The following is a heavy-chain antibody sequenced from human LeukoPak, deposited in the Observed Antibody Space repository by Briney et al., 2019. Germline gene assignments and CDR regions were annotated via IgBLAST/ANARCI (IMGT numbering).Heavy chain of an antibody. CDR3: ATDGDNRYYYDSTGYPPLDY. J-gene: IGHJ4*02. Sequence: GGSLRLSCAASGFTFSSYAMSWVRQAPGKGLEWVSAISGSGGSTYYADSVKGRFTISRDNSKNTLYLQMNSLRVEDSAVYFCATDGDNRYYYDSTGYPPLDYWGQGTLVTVSS. V-gene: IGHV3-23*01. D-gene: IGHD3-22*01. CDR2: ISGSGGST. CDR1: GFTFSSYA.